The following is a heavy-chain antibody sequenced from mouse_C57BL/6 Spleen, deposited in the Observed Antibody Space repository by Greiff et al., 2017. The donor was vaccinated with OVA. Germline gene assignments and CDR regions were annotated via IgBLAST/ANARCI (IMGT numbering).Heavy chain of an antibody. D-gene: IGHD1-1*01. CDR2: INPGSGGT. J-gene: IGHJ3*01. CDR3: ANQSGSSYVAAWFAY. V-gene: IGHV1-54*01. CDR1: GYAFTNYL. Sequence: VQLQQSGAELVRPGTSVKVSCKASGYAFTNYLIEWVKQRPGQGLEWIGVINPGSGGTNYNEKFKGKATLTVDKSYSTAYMQLSSLTSEESADYVCANQSGSSYVAAWFAYWGQGTLVTVSA.